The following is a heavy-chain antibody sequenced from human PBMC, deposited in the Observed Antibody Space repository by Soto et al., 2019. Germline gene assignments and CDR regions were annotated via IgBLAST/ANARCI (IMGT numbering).Heavy chain of an antibody. J-gene: IGHJ4*02. V-gene: IGHV3-23*01. CDR1: GFTFSSYS. CDR3: AKKVNSGSGSQYFDY. D-gene: IGHD3-10*01. Sequence: GSLRLSCVASGFTFSSYSMSWVRQAPGKGLEWVSGFRAGGDDGTTYYADSVKGRFTISRDNSKNTLFLQMNSPRAEDTAIYYCAKKVNSGSGSQYFDYFGQGTLVTVAS. CDR2: FRAGGDDGTT.